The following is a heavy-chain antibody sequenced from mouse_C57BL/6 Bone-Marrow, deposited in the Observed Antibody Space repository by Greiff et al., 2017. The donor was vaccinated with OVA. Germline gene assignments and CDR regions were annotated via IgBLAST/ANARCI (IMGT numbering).Heavy chain of an antibody. CDR1: GFTFSDYG. D-gene: IGHD1-1*01. CDR3: ARFGSLYAMDY. CDR2: ISSGSSTI. J-gene: IGHJ4*01. V-gene: IGHV5-17*01. Sequence: VQLQQSGGGLVKPGGSLKLSCAASGFTFSDYGMHWVRQAPEKGLEWVAYISSGSSTIYYADTVKGRFTISRDNAKNTLFLQMTSLRSEDTAMYYCARFGSLYAMDYWGQGTSVTVSS.